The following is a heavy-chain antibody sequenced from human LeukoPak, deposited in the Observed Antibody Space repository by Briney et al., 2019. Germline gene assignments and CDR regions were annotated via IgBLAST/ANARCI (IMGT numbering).Heavy chain of an antibody. CDR3: ARRLGYSSGWYYFDY. V-gene: IGHV5-51*01. Sequence: GESLKISCKGSGYSFTTYWIGWVRQMPGKGLEWMGVIYLGGSDTRYSPSFRGQVTISADTSISTAYLQWSSLKASDTAMYYCARRLGYSSGWYYFDYWGQGTLVTVSS. D-gene: IGHD6-19*01. CDR1: GYSFTTYW. J-gene: IGHJ4*02. CDR2: IYLGGSDT.